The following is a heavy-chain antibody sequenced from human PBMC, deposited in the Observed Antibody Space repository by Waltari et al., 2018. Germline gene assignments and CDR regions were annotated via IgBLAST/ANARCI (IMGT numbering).Heavy chain of an antibody. D-gene: IGHD3-16*01. V-gene: IGHV3-53*01. Sequence: EVQLVESGGGLIQPGGSLRLSCAASGFSVSNSYVSWVRQAPGQGLEWISFIDGVDSTLYVGSVKGRFTVSRDNSKNTVHLQMNSVRVDDTAVYYCATFSNWVHDTFDIWGQGTLVSVSS. CDR1: GFSVSNSY. CDR3: ATFSNWVHDTFDI. CDR2: IDGVDST. J-gene: IGHJ3*02.